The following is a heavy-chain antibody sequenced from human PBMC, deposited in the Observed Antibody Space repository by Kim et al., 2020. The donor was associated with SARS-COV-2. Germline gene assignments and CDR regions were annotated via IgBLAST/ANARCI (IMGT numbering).Heavy chain of an antibody. J-gene: IGHJ4*02. CDR3: ARAGKMAHNQWPEN. CDR1: GGSISSYY. CDR2: IYYSGST. D-gene: IGHD3-10*01. Sequence: SETLSLTCTVSGGSISSYYWSWIRQPPGKGLEWIGYIYYSGSTNYNPFLKSRVTISVDTSKNQFSLKLSSVTAADTAVYYCARAGKMAHNQWPENWGQGTLVTVSS. V-gene: IGHV4-59*01.